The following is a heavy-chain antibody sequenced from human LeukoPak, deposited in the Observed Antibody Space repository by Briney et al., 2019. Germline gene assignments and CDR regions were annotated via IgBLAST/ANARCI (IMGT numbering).Heavy chain of an antibody. CDR2: MNPNSGNT. CDR1: GYTFTSYD. V-gene: IGHV1-8*01. J-gene: IGHJ4*02. CDR3: ATDGTGRYYLDS. D-gene: IGHD1-20*01. Sequence: ASVKVSCKASGYTFTSYDINWVRQATGQGLEWMGWMNPNSGNTGYAQKFQGRVTMTRNTSISTAYMELSSLRSEDTAVYYCATDGTGRYYLDSWGQGTLVTVSS.